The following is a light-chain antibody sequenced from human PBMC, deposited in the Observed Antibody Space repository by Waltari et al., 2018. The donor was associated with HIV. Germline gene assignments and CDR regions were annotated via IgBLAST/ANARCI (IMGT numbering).Light chain of an antibody. CDR3: SSYAGSNNLL. CDR1: RSDVGGYNY. J-gene: IGLJ2*01. V-gene: IGLV2-8*01. CDR2: EVT. Sequence: QSALTQPPSASGSPGQSVTISCTGNRSDVGGYNYVSWYQQHPGKAPNLMIYEVTKRPSGVPDRFSGSKSGNTASLTVSGLQAEDEADYYCSSYAGSNNLLFGGGTKLTVL.